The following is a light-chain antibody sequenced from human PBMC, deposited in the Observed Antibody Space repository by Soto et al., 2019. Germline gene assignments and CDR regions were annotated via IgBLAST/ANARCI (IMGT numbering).Light chain of an antibody. CDR1: QSVSSY. J-gene: IGKJ2*01. V-gene: IGKV3-11*01. CDR3: QQRSNWPT. Sequence: EIVLTQSPATLSLSPGERATLSCRASQSVSSYLAWYQQKPGQAPRLLIYDASTRATGIPARFSGSGSGTDFTLTISSLEPEDFEVYYCQQRSNWPTFGQGTKLEIK. CDR2: DAS.